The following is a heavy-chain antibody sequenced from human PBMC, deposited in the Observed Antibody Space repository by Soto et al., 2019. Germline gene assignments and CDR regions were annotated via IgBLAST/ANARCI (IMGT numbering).Heavy chain of an antibody. J-gene: IGHJ6*02. D-gene: IGHD3-10*01. CDR2: ISGTGYNT. CDR1: GFTFSSYA. Sequence: EVQLLESGGGLVRPGGSLRLSCAASGFTFSSYAMNWVRQAPGKGLEWVSAISGTGYNTYYADSLKGRFTISRDNSKNTLSLQMNSLRAEDTAVYYCARDRQLSHPRGGMDVWGQGTTVTVSS. V-gene: IGHV3-23*01. CDR3: ARDRQLSHPRGGMDV.